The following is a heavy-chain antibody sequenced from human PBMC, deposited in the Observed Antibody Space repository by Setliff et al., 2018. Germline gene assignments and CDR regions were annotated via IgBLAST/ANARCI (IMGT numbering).Heavy chain of an antibody. V-gene: IGHV4-61*02. Sequence: SETLSLTCTVSGDSISSGSYHWSWIRKPAGKGLEWIGRLHTSGTTVYNPSLKGRVTISADTSTNHFSLKLTSVTASDTAVYSCARDNTIVGATDYWGQGALVTVSS. CDR3: ARDNTIVGATDY. CDR1: GDSISSGSYH. CDR2: LHTSGTT. J-gene: IGHJ4*02. D-gene: IGHD1-26*01.